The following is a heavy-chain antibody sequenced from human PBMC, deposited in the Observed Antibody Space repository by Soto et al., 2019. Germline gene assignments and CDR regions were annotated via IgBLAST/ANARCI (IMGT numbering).Heavy chain of an antibody. J-gene: IGHJ6*02. Sequence: QVLESGGKSVQPGGSLRLSCAASGFTFGTYTMSWVRLAPGKGLEWVSAISATGDSTYYADSVKGRFTISRDNSKNTLYVQMDSLRVEDTALYCVTHWGGATVLRGLAVWGHGTTVTVSS. V-gene: IGHV3-23*01. CDR1: GFTFGTYT. CDR3: THWGGATVLRGLAV. CDR2: ISATGDST. D-gene: IGHD3-10*01.